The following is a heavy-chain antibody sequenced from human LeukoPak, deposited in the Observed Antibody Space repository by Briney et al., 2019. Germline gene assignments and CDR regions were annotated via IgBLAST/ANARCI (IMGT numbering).Heavy chain of an antibody. CDR3: ARTTEGGYSNGYFYYYYMDV. D-gene: IGHD4-11*01. J-gene: IGHJ6*03. CDR2: IYYSGSA. Sequence: SETLSLTCTVSGGSISSYYWSWIRQPPGKGLEWIGYIYYSGSANYHPSLKSRVTISVDTSKNRFSLRLSSVTAADTAVYYCARTTEGGYSNGYFYYYYMDVWGKGTTVTISS. V-gene: IGHV4-59*01. CDR1: GGSISSYY.